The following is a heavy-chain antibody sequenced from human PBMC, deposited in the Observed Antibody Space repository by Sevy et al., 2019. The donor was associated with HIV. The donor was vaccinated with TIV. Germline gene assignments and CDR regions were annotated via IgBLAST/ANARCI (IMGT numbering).Heavy chain of an antibody. J-gene: IGHJ4*02. CDR3: VREGVGGYSYSLDC. V-gene: IGHV3-7*01. Sequence: GGSLRLSCAASGFTFSSYWMSWVRQAPGKGLEWVATMKEDGSERNYVDSVKGRFTISRGNAKNSLYLQMNSLRAEETAVYYCVREGVGGYSYSLDCWGQGTLVTVSS. D-gene: IGHD5-18*01. CDR1: GFTFSSYW. CDR2: MKEDGSER.